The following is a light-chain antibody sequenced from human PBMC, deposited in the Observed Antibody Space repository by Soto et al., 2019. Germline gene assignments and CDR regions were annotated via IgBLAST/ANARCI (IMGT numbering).Light chain of an antibody. CDR3: QQCGSSGT. Sequence: EIVLTQSPGTLSLSPGERATLSCRASQSVSNNYLAWYQQKPGQAPRLLIYGASNRATGIPDRFSGAGAETDLTITIRGLGHEDFAVYFCQQCGSSGTFGHRTKVDIK. J-gene: IGKJ1*01. CDR1: QSVSNNY. CDR2: GAS. V-gene: IGKV3-20*01.